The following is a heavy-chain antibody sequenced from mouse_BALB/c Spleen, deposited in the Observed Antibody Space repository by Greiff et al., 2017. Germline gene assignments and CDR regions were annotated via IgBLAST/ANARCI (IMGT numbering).Heavy chain of an antibody. Sequence: QVQLQQSGAELVRPGSSVKISCKASGYAFSSYWMNWVKQRPGQGLEWIGQIYPGDGDTNYNGKFKGKATLTADKSSSTAYMQLSSLTSEDSAVYFCARGGLHYDYDFDYWGQGTTLTVSS. D-gene: IGHD2-4*01. CDR3: ARGGLHYDYDFDY. V-gene: IGHV1-80*01. CDR1: GYAFSSYW. J-gene: IGHJ2*01. CDR2: IYPGDGDT.